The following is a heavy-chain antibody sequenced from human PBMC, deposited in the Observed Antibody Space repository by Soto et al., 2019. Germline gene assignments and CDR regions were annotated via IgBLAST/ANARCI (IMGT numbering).Heavy chain of an antibody. CDR3: ARDVRPTGLAYFDL. D-gene: IGHD1-1*01. Sequence: QVQLQESGPGLVKPSETLSLTCSFSGGSMSRYYWSWIRQPPGKGLEWIGNIHETGSTNYNAFLQYRVTISLDTSKSAFTLHLTSVTAADTAVYYCARDVRPTGLAYFDLWGRGTLVTVSS. CDR1: GGSMSRYY. V-gene: IGHV4-59*12. CDR2: IHETGST. J-gene: IGHJ2*01.